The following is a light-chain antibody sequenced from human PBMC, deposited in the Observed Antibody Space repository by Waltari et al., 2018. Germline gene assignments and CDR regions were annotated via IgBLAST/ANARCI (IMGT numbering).Light chain of an antibody. V-gene: IGKV3-15*01. CDR1: QSVSSN. J-gene: IGKJ5*01. CDR2: GAS. CDR3: QQYNNWPPIT. Sequence: EIVMTQSPATLSVSPGERATLSCRASQSVSSNLAWYQQKPGQDPRLLSYGASTRGTGSPARVSCSGSGTEFTLTISSLQSEDFAVYYCQQYNNWPPITFGQGTRLEIK.